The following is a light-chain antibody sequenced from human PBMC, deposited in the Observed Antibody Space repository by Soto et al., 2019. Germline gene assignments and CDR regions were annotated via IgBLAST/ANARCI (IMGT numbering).Light chain of an antibody. CDR1: QSVNTA. CDR2: AAS. CDR3: QQYHDCPPT. Sequence: EIVMTQSPATLSMSPGERATLSCRASQSVNTAIAWYLQKPGQAPRLLIYAASTRATDVPARFSGSGSGPEFTLTISSLLSEDFAVFFCQQYHDCPPTFGQGTKVDIK. V-gene: IGKV3-15*01. J-gene: IGKJ1*01.